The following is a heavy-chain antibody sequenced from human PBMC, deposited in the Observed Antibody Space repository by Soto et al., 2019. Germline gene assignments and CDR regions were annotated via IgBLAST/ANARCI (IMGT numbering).Heavy chain of an antibody. CDR2: IYFNGNT. CDR3: ASVTFGGIVLAH. D-gene: IGHD3-16*01. Sequence: ASDTLSLTCPGSAASFSKYYWTWIRQSPGKGLEWIGYIYFNGNTNYNPSLKRRVTMSIDTSKKQFSLNLSSVTAADTAVYYCASVTFGGIVLAHWGQGDLVTVSS. CDR1: AASFSKYY. J-gene: IGHJ4*02. V-gene: IGHV4-59*01.